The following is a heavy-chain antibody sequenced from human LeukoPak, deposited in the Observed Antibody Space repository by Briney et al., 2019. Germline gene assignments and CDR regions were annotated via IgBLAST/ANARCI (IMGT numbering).Heavy chain of an antibody. CDR1: GASISSYY. J-gene: IGHJ4*02. V-gene: IGHV4-59*01. CDR3: ARASDIAVTGFDC. Sequence: SETLSLTCTVSGASISSYYWNWIRQTPINFLEWIASIYNGGNINYNPSLKSRVTISMDTPKSHFSLSLSSVTAADTAVYFCARASDIAVTGFDCWGQGLLVCLSA. D-gene: IGHD6-19*01. CDR2: IYNGGNI.